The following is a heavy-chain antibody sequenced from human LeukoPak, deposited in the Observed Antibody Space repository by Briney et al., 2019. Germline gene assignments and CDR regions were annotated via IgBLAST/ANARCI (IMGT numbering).Heavy chain of an antibody. CDR2: ISAYNGNT. CDR1: GGTFSRND. Sequence: ASVKVSCKASGGTFSRNDISWVRQAPGQGLEWMGWISAYNGNTNYAQKLQGRVTMTTDTSTSTAYMELRSLRSDDTAVYYCARDLGYSSSWEFDYWGQGTLVTVSS. V-gene: IGHV1-18*01. J-gene: IGHJ4*02. D-gene: IGHD6-13*01. CDR3: ARDLGYSSSWEFDY.